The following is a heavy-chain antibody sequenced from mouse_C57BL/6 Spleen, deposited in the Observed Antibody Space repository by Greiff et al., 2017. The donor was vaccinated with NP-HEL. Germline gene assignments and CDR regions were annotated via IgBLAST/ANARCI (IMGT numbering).Heavy chain of an antibody. CDR1: GFTFSDYG. CDR3: AREFYYYGSSYGIFAY. D-gene: IGHD1-1*01. Sequence: EVMLVESGGGLVKPGGSLKLSCAASGFTFSDYGMHWVRQAPEKGLEWVAYISSGSSTIYYADTVKGRFTISRDNAKNTLFLQMTSLRSEDTAMYYCAREFYYYGSSYGIFAYWGQGTLVTVSA. J-gene: IGHJ3*01. V-gene: IGHV5-17*01. CDR2: ISSGSSTI.